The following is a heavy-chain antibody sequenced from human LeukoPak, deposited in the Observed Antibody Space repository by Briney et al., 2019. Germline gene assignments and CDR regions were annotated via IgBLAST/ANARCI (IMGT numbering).Heavy chain of an antibody. J-gene: IGHJ4*02. Sequence: GGSLRLSCAASGFTFSSYGMHWVRQAPGKGLEWVAVISYDGSNKYYADSVKGRFTISRDDSKNTLYLQMNSLRVEDTAVYYCATPPNGGDLNYYFDSWGQGTLVTVSS. CDR3: ATPPNGGDLNYYFDS. V-gene: IGHV3-30*03. CDR2: ISYDGSNK. CDR1: GFTFSSYG. D-gene: IGHD2-21*01.